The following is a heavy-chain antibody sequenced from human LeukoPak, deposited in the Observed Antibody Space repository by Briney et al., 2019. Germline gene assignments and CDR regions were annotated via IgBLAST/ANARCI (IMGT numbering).Heavy chain of an antibody. CDR1: GFTFSSYS. Sequence: GGSLRLSCAASGFTFSSYSMNWVRQAPGKGLEWVSSTSSSSSYIYYADSVKGRFTISRDNAKNSLYLQMNSLRAEDTAVYYCARYYYDSSGYYYPFGYWGQGTLVTVSS. D-gene: IGHD3-22*01. CDR3: ARYYYDSSGYYYPFGY. V-gene: IGHV3-21*01. CDR2: TSSSSSYI. J-gene: IGHJ4*02.